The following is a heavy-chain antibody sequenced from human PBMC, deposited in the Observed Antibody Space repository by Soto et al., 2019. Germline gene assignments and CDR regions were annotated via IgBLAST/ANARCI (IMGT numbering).Heavy chain of an antibody. D-gene: IGHD1-26*01. CDR1: GGTFSSYS. V-gene: IGHV1-69*01. CDR2: IIPIFGTA. CDR3: ARDGGRHSGGIDY. J-gene: IGHJ4*02. Sequence: QVQLVQSGAEVKKPGSSVKVSCKASGGTFSSYSINWVRQAPGQGLEWMGAIIPIFGTANNAQKFQGRVTITAEEATSTAYMELSSLRSEDTAVYYCARDGGRHSGGIDYWGQGTLVTVSS.